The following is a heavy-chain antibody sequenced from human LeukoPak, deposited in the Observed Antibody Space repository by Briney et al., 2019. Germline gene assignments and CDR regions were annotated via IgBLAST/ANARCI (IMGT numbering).Heavy chain of an antibody. V-gene: IGHV3-11*03. CDR1: GIPFSDFY. Sequence: GGSLRLSCVVSGIPFSDFYMNWIRQAPGKGLEWISYVSSSSSYTDCAESVKGRFSISRDNAKSALYLEMSDLRVEDTAVYYCAAGTAADYWGQGTLVIVSS. CDR3: AAGTAADY. J-gene: IGHJ4*02. D-gene: IGHD6-13*01. CDR2: VSSSSSYT.